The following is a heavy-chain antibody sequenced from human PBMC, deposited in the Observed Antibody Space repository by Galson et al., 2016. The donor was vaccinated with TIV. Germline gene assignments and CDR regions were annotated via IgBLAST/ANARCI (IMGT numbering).Heavy chain of an antibody. J-gene: IGHJ3*01. Sequence: TLSLTCTVSGVSITLSNYFWGWIRQPPGTGLEWIGSVYYTWDTYYNPSLKSRVTISADTSKNQFSLKLNSVTAADTAVYPCPRHYECGPGLGACDVWGLGTMVTVSS. V-gene: IGHV4-39*01. CDR3: PRHYECGPGLGACDV. D-gene: IGHD2-21*01. CDR2: VYYTWDT. CDR1: GVSITLSNYF.